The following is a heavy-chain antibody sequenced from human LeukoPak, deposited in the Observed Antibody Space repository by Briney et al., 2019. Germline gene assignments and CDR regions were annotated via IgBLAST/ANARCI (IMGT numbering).Heavy chain of an antibody. D-gene: IGHD3-10*01. J-gene: IGHJ2*01. CDR2: IRLGGGLT. Sequence: GGSLRLSCSGSGFTFMNYVMHWVRQAPGKGLEWVSSIRLGGGLTHSADPVKGRFIISRDMNTLFLQMNNLRPEDTAMYYCARKITMVRGPLIKGYFDLWGRGTLVSVSS. CDR1: GFTFMNYV. CDR3: ARKITMVRGPLIKGYFDL. V-gene: IGHV3-23*01.